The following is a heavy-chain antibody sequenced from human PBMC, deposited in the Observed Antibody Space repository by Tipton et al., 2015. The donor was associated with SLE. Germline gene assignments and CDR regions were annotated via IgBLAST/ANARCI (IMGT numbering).Heavy chain of an antibody. J-gene: IGHJ6*02. CDR3: ARVEAVGAIDGYGMDV. D-gene: IGHD1-26*01. V-gene: IGHV4-61*02. CDR1: GGSISSGSYY. CDR2: IYTSGST. Sequence: TLSLTCTVSGGSISSGSYYWSWIRQPAGKGLEWIGRIYTSGSTNYNPSLKSRVTISVDTSKNQFSLKLSSVTAADTAVYYCARVEAVGAIDGYGMDVWGQGTTVTVSS.